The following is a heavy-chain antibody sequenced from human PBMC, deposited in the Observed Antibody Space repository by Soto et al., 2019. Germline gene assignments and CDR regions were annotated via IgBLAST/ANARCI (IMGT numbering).Heavy chain of an antibody. CDR3: GSTHRDGYQDY. CDR1: GFTFSNAW. V-gene: IGHV3-15*07. D-gene: IGHD5-18*01. J-gene: IGHJ4*02. CDR2: IKSKTDGGTT. Sequence: EVQLVESGGGLVKPGGSLRLSCAASGFTFSNAWMNWVRQAPGKGLEWVGRIKSKTDGGTTDYAAPVKGRFTISRDDSKNTLYLQMNSLKTEDTAVYYCGSTHRDGYQDYWGQGTLVTVSS.